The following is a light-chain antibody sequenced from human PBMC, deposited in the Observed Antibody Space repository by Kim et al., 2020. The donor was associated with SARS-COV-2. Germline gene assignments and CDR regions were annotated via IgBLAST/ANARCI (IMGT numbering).Light chain of an antibody. J-gene: IGLJ1*01. CDR1: SNDVGLYNY. Sequence: GQSITLSCTGTSNDVGLYNYVSRYQQHPGKAPKLIIFDVSNRPSGASDHFSGSKSGNTASLTISGLQAEDEADYYCSSYTSSSTLVFGTGTKVTVL. CDR2: DVS. CDR3: SSYTSSSTLV. V-gene: IGLV2-14*03.